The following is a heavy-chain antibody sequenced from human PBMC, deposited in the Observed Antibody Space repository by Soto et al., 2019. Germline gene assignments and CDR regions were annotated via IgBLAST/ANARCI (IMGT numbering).Heavy chain of an antibody. D-gene: IGHD3-10*02. CDR3: AASEVGLISVLGI. CDR1: GGSMKNFF. CDR2: IPYSGGP. J-gene: IGHJ4*02. Sequence: QVQLQESSPGLVKPSETLSLTCSVSGGSMKNFFWSWIRQPPGKGLEWIGYIPYSGGPTSTPSLRRLFSFAIDTSRNESTLRLSSVSTADTGVYYCAASEVGLISVLGICGQGPQVTVSS. V-gene: IGHV4-59*12.